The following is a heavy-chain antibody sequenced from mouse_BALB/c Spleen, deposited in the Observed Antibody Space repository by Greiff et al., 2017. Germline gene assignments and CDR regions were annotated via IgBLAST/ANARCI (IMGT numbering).Heavy chain of an antibody. CDR1: GFTFSSYT. J-gene: IGHJ4*01. Sequence: EVQVVESGGGLVKPGGSLKLSCAASGFTFSSYTMSWVRQTPEKRLEWVATISSGGSYTYYPDSVKGRFTISRDNAKNTLYLQMSSLKSEDTAMYYCTRGYQSYAMDYWGQGTSVTVSS. CDR2: ISSGGSYT. D-gene: IGHD2-12*01. CDR3: TRGYQSYAMDY. V-gene: IGHV5-6-4*01.